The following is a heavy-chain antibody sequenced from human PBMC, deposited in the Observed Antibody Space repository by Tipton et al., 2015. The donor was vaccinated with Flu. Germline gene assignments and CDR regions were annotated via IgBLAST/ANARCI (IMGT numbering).Heavy chain of an antibody. J-gene: IGHJ4*02. CDR2: IGGNGGT. CDR1: GFSVSATY. Sequence: AVSGFSVSATYVTWVRQAPGKGLEWVSVIGGNGGTSYADSVKGRFTISRDISKNLVYLHMESLRVEDTATYYCGKITSWGQGTLVTVSS. D-gene: IGHD1-14*01. CDR3: GKITS. V-gene: IGHV3-53*01.